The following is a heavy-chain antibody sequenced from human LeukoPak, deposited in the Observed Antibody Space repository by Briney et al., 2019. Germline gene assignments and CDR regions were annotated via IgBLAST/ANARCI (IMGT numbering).Heavy chain of an antibody. CDR1: GFTFSSYA. J-gene: IGHJ4*02. CDR2: ISSNGGNT. V-gene: IGHV3-64*04. Sequence: GGSLILSCAASGFTFSSYAIHWVRQAPGKGLEFVSSISSNGGNTYHANSVKGRFTISRDNSKNSLYLQMNSLRTEDTALYYCAKASLGQQQLVSPLLNWGQGTLVTVSS. D-gene: IGHD6-13*01. CDR3: AKASLGQQQLVSPLLN.